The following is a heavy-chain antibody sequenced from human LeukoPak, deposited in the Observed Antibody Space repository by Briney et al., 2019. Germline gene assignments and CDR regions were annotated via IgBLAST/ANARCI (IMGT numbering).Heavy chain of an antibody. CDR3: TRAKVPPRPTWFGS. J-gene: IGHJ5*01. V-gene: IGHV1-46*01. CDR2: INAGGEDP. CDR1: GYTFTSHY. D-gene: IGHD3-10*01. Sequence: ASVKVSCKASGYTFTSHYMHWVRQAPGQGLEWMGVINAGGEDPKFAQNFQGRVDLTWDTSTNTIYMELARLRSEDTAVYYCTRAKVPPRPTWFGSWGQGTLVTVSS.